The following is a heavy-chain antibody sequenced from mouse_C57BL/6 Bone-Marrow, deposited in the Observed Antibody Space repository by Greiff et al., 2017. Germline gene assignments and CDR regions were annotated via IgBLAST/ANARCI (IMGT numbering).Heavy chain of an antibody. CDR2: IYPGNSDT. V-gene: IGHV1-5*01. CDR1: GYTFPSYW. D-gene: IGHD2-3*01. CDR3: TRPFYDGYYGAMDY. Sequence: EVKLQESGTVLARPGASVKMSCKTSGYTFPSYWMHWVKQRPGQGLEWIGAIYPGNSDTSYNQKFKGKAKLTAVPSASTAYMELSSLTHEYSAVYYCTRPFYDGYYGAMDYWGQGTSVTVAS. J-gene: IGHJ4*01.